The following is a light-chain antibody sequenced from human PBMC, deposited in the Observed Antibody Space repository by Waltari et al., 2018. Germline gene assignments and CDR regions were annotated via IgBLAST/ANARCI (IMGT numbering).Light chain of an antibody. J-gene: IGLJ3*02. Sequence: QSVLTQPPSASGTPGQRTPISCSGSTSNIGSNWIYWYQQLPGAAPTLLFYRDSERPSGVSGRFACSKSGTAASLAINGLRSEDETDFYCATWDGSLSEWVFGGGTKVTVL. CDR2: RDS. CDR3: ATWDGSLSEWV. V-gene: IGLV1-47*01. CDR1: TSNIGSNW.